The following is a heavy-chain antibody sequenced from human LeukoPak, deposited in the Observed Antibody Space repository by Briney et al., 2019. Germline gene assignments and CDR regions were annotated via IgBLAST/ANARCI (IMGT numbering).Heavy chain of an antibody. CDR2: ISYDGSNK. V-gene: IGHV3-30-3*02. D-gene: IGHD5-18*01. J-gene: IGHJ5*02. Sequence: GGSLRLSWAAPGFTFISYAMHWVRQAPGKGLGWVAVISYDGSNKYYADSVKGRFTISRDNSKNTLYLQMNSLRAEDTAVYYCAKDQRGFSYGYSYLFDPRGQGTLVTVSS. CDR3: AKDQRGFSYGYSYLFDP. CDR1: GFTFISYA.